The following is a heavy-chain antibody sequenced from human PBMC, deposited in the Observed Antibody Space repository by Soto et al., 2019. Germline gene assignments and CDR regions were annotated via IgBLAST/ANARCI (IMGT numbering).Heavy chain of an antibody. CDR2: IDPSDSYT. Sequence: GESLKISCKGSGYSFTSYWISWVRQMPGKGLERMGRIDPSDSYTNNSPSFQGHVTNSADKTISTAYLQWSSLKASDTSMYYCARHLIDNWFDPWGQGTLVTVSS. D-gene: IGHD2-21*01. CDR3: ARHLIDNWFDP. CDR1: GYSFTSYW. V-gene: IGHV5-10-1*01. J-gene: IGHJ5*02.